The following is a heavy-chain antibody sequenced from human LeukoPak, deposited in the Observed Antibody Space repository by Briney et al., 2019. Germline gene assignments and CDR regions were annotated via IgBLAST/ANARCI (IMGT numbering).Heavy chain of an antibody. CDR1: GYIFSNYD. CDR2: IVVGSGNT. CDR3: AAAADDFWISAGFDY. J-gene: IGHJ4*02. Sequence: SVKVSCKASGYIFSNYDISWVRQAPGQGLEWIGWIVVGSGNTNYPQKFQERVTITRDMSTSTAYMELSSLRSEDTAVYYCAAAADDFWISAGFDYWGQGTLVTVSS. V-gene: IGHV1-58*02. D-gene: IGHD3-3*01.